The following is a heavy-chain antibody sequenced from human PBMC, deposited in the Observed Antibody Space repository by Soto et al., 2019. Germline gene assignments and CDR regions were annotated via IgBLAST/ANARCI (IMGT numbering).Heavy chain of an antibody. D-gene: IGHD4-17*01. CDR2: INPKSGVT. CDR1: GYTFTGYY. Sequence: QGQLVQSGAEVKKPGASVKVSCKASGYTFTGYYIHWVRQAPGQGLEWMGWINPKSGVTNYAQKFQGRVTMITDTSISTAYMELSRLRSCDTAVYYCARDMAYGDFLPALFWGQGTLVTVSS. V-gene: IGHV1-2*02. CDR3: ARDMAYGDFLPALF. J-gene: IGHJ4*02.